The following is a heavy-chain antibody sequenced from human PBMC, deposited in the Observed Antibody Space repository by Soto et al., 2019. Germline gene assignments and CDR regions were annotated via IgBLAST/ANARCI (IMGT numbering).Heavy chain of an antibody. J-gene: IGHJ5*02. CDR3: AVVDSNGNGLDP. CDR2: MYYSGST. D-gene: IGHD6-25*01. V-gene: IGHV4-39*01. Sequence: QLQLQASGPGLVKPSETLSLTCTVSGGSISSSDFYWGWLRQTPGKGLEFIGSMYYSGSTYYNPSLKSRLTISVDTSKNQFTLKLISVTAADTAVYYCAVVDSNGNGLDPWGEGDLVTVSS. CDR1: GGSISSSDFY.